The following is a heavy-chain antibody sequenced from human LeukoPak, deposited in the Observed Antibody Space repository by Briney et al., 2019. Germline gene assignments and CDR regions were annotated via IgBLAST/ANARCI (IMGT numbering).Heavy chain of an antibody. V-gene: IGHV3-7*01. J-gene: IGHJ4*02. D-gene: IGHD6-6*01. Sequence: PGGSLRLPCAASGFPFSILWMSWVRGAPGRGRVGVANIKQDGSVKYYVDSVKGRFAISRDNAKNSLYLQMNSLRAEDTAVYYCARIGYSSSSIDYWGQGTLVSVSS. CDR2: IKQDGSVK. CDR1: GFPFSILW. CDR3: ARIGYSSSSIDY.